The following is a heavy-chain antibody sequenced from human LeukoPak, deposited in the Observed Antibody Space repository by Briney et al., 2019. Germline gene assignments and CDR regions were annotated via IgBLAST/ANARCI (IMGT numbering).Heavy chain of an antibody. J-gene: IGHJ3*02. CDR2: IYYSGST. CDR1: GGSISSGGYY. Sequence: SETLSLTCTVSGGSISSGGYYWSWIRQHPGKGLEWIGYIYYSGSTNYNPSLKSRVTISVDTSKNQFSLKLSSVTAADTAVYYCARGFANNYDFWSGYYKRFAFDIWGQGTMVTVSS. CDR3: ARGFANNYDFWSGYYKRFAFDI. D-gene: IGHD3-3*01. V-gene: IGHV4-61*08.